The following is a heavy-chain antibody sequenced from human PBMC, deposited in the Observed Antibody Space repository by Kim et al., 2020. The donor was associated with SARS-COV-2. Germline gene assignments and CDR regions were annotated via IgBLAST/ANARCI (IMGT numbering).Heavy chain of an antibody. Sequence: ASVKVSCKASGGTFSSYAISWVRQAPGQGLEWMGGIIPIFGTANYAQKFQGRVTITADESTSTAYMELSSLRSEDTAVYYCARVTGTTVDAFDIWGQGTMVTVSS. V-gene: IGHV1-69*13. CDR2: IIPIFGTA. CDR3: ARVTGTTVDAFDI. CDR1: GGTFSSYA. D-gene: IGHD1-7*01. J-gene: IGHJ3*02.